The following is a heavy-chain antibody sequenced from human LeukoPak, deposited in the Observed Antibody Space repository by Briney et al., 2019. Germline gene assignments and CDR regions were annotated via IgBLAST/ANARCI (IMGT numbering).Heavy chain of an antibody. V-gene: IGHV3-66*01. CDR3: ARASGAVAGMPFDY. Sequence: SGGSLRLSCATSGFSFSSYAMSWVRQAPGKGLEWVSVIYSGGSTYYADSVKGRFTISRDNSKNTLYLQMNSLRAEDTAVYYCARASGAVAGMPFDYWGQGTLVTVSS. D-gene: IGHD6-19*01. J-gene: IGHJ4*02. CDR2: IYSGGST. CDR1: GFSFSSYA.